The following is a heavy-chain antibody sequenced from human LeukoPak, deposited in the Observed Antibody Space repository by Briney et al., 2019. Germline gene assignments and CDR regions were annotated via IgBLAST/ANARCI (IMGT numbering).Heavy chain of an antibody. V-gene: IGHV4-4*07. CDR2: IYTSGST. J-gene: IGHJ6*03. CDR1: GGSISSYY. CDR3: ARDVSMATKWGGYYYMDV. D-gene: IGHD5-24*01. Sequence: PSETLSLTCTVSGGSISSYYWSWIRQPAGKGLEWIGRIYTSGSTNYNPSLKSRVTMSVDTSKKQFSLKLSSVTAADTAVYYCARDVSMATKWGGYYYMDVWGKGTTVTVSS.